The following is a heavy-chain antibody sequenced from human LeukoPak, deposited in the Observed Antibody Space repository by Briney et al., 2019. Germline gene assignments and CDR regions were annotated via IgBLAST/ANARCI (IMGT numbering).Heavy chain of an antibody. CDR2: IYHSGTT. CDR3: ARGYSSSWYFNWFDP. Sequence: SETLSLTCTVSGYSISSGYFWGWIRQPPGKGLEWIGSIYHSGTTYYNPSLKSRVTISVDTSKNQFSLKLTSVTAADTAVYYCARGYSSSWYFNWFDPWGQGTMVTVSS. D-gene: IGHD6-13*01. CDR1: GYSISSGYF. J-gene: IGHJ5*02. V-gene: IGHV4-38-2*02.